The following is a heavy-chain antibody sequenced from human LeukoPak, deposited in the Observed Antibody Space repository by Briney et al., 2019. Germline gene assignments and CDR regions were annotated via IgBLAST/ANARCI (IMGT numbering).Heavy chain of an antibody. J-gene: IGHJ6*02. D-gene: IGHD5-12*01. Sequence: ASVKVSCKASGYTFTSYYMHWVRQAPGQGLEWMGIINPSGGSTSYAQKFQGRVTMTRDTSTSTVYMGLSSLRSEDTAVYYCARDSGYDLRVLDYYGMDVWGQGTTVTVSS. CDR2: INPSGGST. V-gene: IGHV1-46*01. CDR3: ARDSGYDLRVLDYYGMDV. CDR1: GYTFTSYY.